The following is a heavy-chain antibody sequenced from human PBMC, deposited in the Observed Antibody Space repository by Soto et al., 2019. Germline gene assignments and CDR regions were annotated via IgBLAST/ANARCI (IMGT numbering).Heavy chain of an antibody. J-gene: IGHJ6*02. CDR1: GITFHSYA. CDR2: IGGSGGTT. D-gene: IGHD4-17*01. CDR3: AIDKLGPAGYGDYVGNYYYGMDV. V-gene: IGHV3-23*01. Sequence: GGSLRLSCAAAGITFHSYAMSWVRQAPGKGLEWVSAIGGSGGTTFYADSVKGRFTISRDNAKNSLYLQMNSLRAEDTAVYYCAIDKLGPAGYGDYVGNYYYGMDVWGHGTTVTVSS.